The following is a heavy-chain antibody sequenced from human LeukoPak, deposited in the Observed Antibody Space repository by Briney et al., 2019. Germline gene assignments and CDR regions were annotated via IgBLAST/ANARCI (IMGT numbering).Heavy chain of an antibody. CDR2: INPNSGGT. V-gene: IGHV1-2*02. D-gene: IGHD3-10*01. CDR3: ARGTTMVRGVIIPLNFDY. J-gene: IGHJ4*02. Sequence: ASVKVSCKPSGYTLPPHPLHWVRQAPGQGLEWMGWINPNSGGTNYAQKFQGRVTMTRDTSISTAYMELSRLRSDDTTVYYCARGTTMVRGVIIPLNFDYWGQGTLVTVSS. CDR1: GYTLPPHP.